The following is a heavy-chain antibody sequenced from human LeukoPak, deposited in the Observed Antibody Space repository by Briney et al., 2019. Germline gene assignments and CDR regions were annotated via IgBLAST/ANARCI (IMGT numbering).Heavy chain of an antibody. J-gene: IGHJ6*02. CDR2: ISYDGSNK. D-gene: IGHD2-2*01. Sequence: GGSLRLSCAASGFTFSSYGMHWVRQAPGKGLEWVAVISYDGSNKYYADSVKGRFTISRDNSKNTLYLQMNSLRAEDTAVYYCARDDDCSSTSCQAYYYYYGMDVWGQGTTVTVSS. V-gene: IGHV3-30*03. CDR3: ARDDDCSSTSCQAYYYYYGMDV. CDR1: GFTFSSYG.